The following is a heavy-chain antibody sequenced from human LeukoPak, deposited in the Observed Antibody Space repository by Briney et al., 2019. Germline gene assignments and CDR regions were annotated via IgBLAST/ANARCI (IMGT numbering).Heavy chain of an antibody. Sequence: GGSLRLSCAASGFTVSSNYMTWVRQAPGKGLEWASTIYSGGNTHYGDSVKGRFTISRDNSKNTLYLQMNSLRAEDTAVYYCAREQRFGAGFDYWGQGTLVTVSS. CDR3: AREQRFGAGFDY. V-gene: IGHV3-66*01. CDR2: IYSGGNT. CDR1: GFTVSSNY. J-gene: IGHJ4*02. D-gene: IGHD3-10*01.